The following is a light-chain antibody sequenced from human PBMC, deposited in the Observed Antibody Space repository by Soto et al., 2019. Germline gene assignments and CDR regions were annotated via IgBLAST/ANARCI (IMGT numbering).Light chain of an antibody. CDR3: QQANSFPRVT. CDR2: EVS. V-gene: IGKV1-5*01. J-gene: IGKJ3*01. Sequence: DIQMTQSPSTLSASIGDRVTITCRASQSVSRWLAWYQQKPGKAPKLLIYEVSNLHTEVPSRFSGSASGTEFTLTISTLQPEDFATYYCQQANSFPRVTFGPGTKVDIK. CDR1: QSVSRW.